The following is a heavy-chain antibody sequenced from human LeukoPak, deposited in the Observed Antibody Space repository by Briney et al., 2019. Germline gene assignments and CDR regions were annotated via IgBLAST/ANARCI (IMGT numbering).Heavy chain of an antibody. D-gene: IGHD1-1*01. CDR1: GFTFSSYW. V-gene: IGHV3-7*01. Sequence: PGGSLRLSCAASGFTFSSYWMNWVRQAPGKGLEWVASIKEDGSEQYYVDSVKGRFTISRDNAKNSLYLQMNSLRAEDMAVYYCARGGYYWGAWGQGTLVTVSS. J-gene: IGHJ5*02. CDR2: IKEDGSEQ. CDR3: ARGGYYWGA.